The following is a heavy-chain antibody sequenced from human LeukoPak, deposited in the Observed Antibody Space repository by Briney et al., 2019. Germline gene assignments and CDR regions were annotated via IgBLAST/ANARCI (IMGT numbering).Heavy chain of an antibody. V-gene: IGHV3-21*01. CDR3: ARGGWFGELLRPFDY. CDR1: GFTFSSYS. CDR2: ISSSSSYI. D-gene: IGHD3-10*01. J-gene: IGHJ4*02. Sequence: GGSLRLSCAASGFTFSSYSMNWVRQAPGKGLEWVSSISSSSSYIYYADSVKGRFTISRDNAKNSLYLQMNSLKAGDTAVYYCARGGWFGELLRPFDYWGQGSLVTVSS.